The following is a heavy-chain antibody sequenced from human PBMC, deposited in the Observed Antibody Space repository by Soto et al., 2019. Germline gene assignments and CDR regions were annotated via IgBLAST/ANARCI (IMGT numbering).Heavy chain of an antibody. CDR3: ARDPWAADY. V-gene: IGHV3-66*01. J-gene: IGHJ4*02. D-gene: IGHD3-16*01. CDR2: IYSAGST. CDR1: GFTVSTKY. Sequence: EVQLVESGGGLVQPGGSLRLSCAASGFTVSTKYMSWVRQAPGKGLEWVSVIYSAGSTFYADYVRGRFTISRDNSKNTVNLQMNSLRAEDTAVYYCARDPWAADYWGQGTLVTVSS.